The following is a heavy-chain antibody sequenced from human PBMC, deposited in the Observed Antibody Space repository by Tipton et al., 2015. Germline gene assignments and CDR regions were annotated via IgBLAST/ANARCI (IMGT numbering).Heavy chain of an antibody. CDR3: TKDATWGYSGSRIDS. V-gene: IGHV3-9*01. CDR2: INWNGGSI. D-gene: IGHD1-26*01. Sequence: SLRLSCVASGFTLDDYAMHWVRQAPGKGLEWVSGINWNGGSIGYADSVRGRFTISRDNARNFVYLQMRSLRPEDTALYYCTKDATWGYSGSRIDSWGQGALVTVSS. CDR1: GFTLDDYA. J-gene: IGHJ4*02.